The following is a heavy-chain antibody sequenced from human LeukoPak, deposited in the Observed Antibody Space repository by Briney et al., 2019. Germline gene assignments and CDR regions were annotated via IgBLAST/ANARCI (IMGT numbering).Heavy chain of an antibody. CDR1: GGSFSGYY. V-gene: IGHV4-34*01. J-gene: IGHJ4*02. CDR2: INHSGST. Sequence: SETPSLTCAVYGGSFSGYYWSWIRQPPGKGLEWIGEINHSGSTNYNPSLKSRVTISVDTSKNRFSLKLSSVTAADTAVYYCARGRYCSSTSCPYAYFDYWGQGTLVTVSS. D-gene: IGHD2-2*01. CDR3: ARGRYCSSTSCPYAYFDY.